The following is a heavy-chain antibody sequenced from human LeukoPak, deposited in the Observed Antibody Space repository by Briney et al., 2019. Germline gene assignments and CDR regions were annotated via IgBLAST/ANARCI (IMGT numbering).Heavy chain of an antibody. CDR3: ATPRRGYFDY. D-gene: IGHD3-22*01. J-gene: IGHJ4*02. CDR1: GFTVSSYW. Sequence: GGSLRLSCAASGFTVSSYWMRWVRQAPGKWLVWVSRINSDGSSTSYAASVKGRFTISRDNAKNTLYLQMNSLRAEDTAVYYWATPRRGYFDYWGQGTLVTVPS. V-gene: IGHV3-74*01. CDR2: INSDGSST.